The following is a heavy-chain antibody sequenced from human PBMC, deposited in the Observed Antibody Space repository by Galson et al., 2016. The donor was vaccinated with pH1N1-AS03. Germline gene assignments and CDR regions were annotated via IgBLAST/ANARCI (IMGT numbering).Heavy chain of an antibody. CDR2: IIPIFGTA. V-gene: IGHV1-69*13. CDR1: GGIFSNYA. J-gene: IGHJ4*02. D-gene: IGHD3-3*01. Sequence: SVKVSCKASGGIFSNYAISWVRQAPGQGLEWMGGIIPIFGTANYAQKFQGRVTITADESTSTAYMELSNLRSEDTAVYYCARDKDDFWSGYSEYWGQGTLVTVSS. CDR3: ARDKDDFWSGYSEY.